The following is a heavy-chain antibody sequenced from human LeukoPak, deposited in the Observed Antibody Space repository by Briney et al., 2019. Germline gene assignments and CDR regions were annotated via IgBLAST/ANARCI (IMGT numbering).Heavy chain of an antibody. CDR1: GYTLTELS. CDR3: ATVLGGGYELDY. CDR2: FDPEDGET. D-gene: IGHD5-12*01. V-gene: IGHV1-24*01. Sequence: GASVKVSCKVSGYTLTELSMHWVRQAPGKGLEWMGGFDPEDGETICAQKFQGRVTMTEDTSTDTAYMELSSLRSEDTAVYYCATVLGGGYELDYWGQGTLVTVSS. J-gene: IGHJ4*02.